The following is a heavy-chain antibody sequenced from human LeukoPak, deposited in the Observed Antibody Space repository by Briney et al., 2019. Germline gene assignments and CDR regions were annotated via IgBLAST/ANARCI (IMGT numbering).Heavy chain of an antibody. CDR2: IYPGDSDT. CDR3: ARGPFALFDY. V-gene: IGHV5-51*01. D-gene: IGHD3-3*01. Sequence: WLGIIYPGDSDTRYSPSFQGQVTISADKSISTAYLQWSSLKASDTAMYYCARGPFALFDYWGQGTLVTVSS. J-gene: IGHJ4*02.